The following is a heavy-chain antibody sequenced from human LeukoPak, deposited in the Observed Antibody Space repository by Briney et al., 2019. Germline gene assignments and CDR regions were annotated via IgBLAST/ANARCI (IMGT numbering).Heavy chain of an antibody. J-gene: IGHJ4*02. CDR2: ITRGGSP. V-gene: IGHV3-53*03. D-gene: IGHD3-22*01. Sequence: TGGSLRLSCVAYGCPFSETYMTWVRQPPGKGLEWLAVITRGGSPYYAHSVKGRFTISRDNARNTVYLQLNSLRNEDTALYYCAKEHLKYANDNRGSFDYWGQGTLVTVSS. CDR1: GCPFSETY. CDR3: AKEHLKYANDNRGSFDY.